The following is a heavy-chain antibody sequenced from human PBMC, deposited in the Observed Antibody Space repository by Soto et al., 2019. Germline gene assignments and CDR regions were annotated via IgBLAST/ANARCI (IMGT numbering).Heavy chain of an antibody. CDR1: GGTFISYA. D-gene: IGHD3-22*01. J-gene: IGHJ4*02. CDR3: ARGWYYYDSSGYAFDY. Sequence: GPAVKVSFKASGGTFISYAISWVVQAPGQGLEWMGGIIPIFGTANYAQKFKGRVTITADKSTSTAYMELVSLRSEDTAMYYCARGWYYYDSSGYAFDYWGQGTQVTVSS. V-gene: IGHV1-69*06. CDR2: IIPIFGTA.